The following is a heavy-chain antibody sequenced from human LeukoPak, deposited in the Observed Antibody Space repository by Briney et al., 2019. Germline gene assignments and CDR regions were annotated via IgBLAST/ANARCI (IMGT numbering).Heavy chain of an antibody. J-gene: IGHJ4*02. CDR1: GGSISSYY. CDR2: IYYSGST. CDR3: AREVPRGSYYFDY. D-gene: IGHD1-26*01. V-gene: IGHV4-59*01. Sequence: SETLSLTCTVSGGSISSYYWSWIRQPPGPGLEWIGYIYYSGSTNYNPSLKSRVTISVDTSKNQFSLKLSSVTAAATAVYYCAREVPRGSYYFDYWGQGTLVTVSS.